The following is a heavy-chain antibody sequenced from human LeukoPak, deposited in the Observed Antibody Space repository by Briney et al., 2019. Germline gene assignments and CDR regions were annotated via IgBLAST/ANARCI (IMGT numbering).Heavy chain of an antibody. CDR2: ISSNSLI. V-gene: IGHV3-48*01. D-gene: IGHD1-1*01. CDR3: ARAGDPSVGGTRHFDH. J-gene: IGHJ4*02. Sequence: PGGSLRLSCAASGFTFSSYSMNWVCQAPGKGLEWISYISSNSLIYYGDSVKGRCTISRDNAKNSLTLQMNSLRAEDTAVYYCARAGDPSVGGTRHFDHWGQGILVTVSS. CDR1: GFTFSSYS.